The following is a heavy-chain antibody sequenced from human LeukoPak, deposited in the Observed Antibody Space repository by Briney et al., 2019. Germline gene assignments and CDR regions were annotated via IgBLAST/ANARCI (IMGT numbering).Heavy chain of an antibody. D-gene: IGHD3-16*01. CDR2: TYYRSQWYN. V-gene: IGHV6-1*01. J-gene: IGHJ4*02. Sequence: SQTLSLTCAISGDSVSSNSAAWNWIRQSPSRGLEWLGRTYYRSQWYNEYEPSVRSRIIITTDTSANHVSLQLNSVTPEDTAAYYCTRELGGFDHWGQGTLDTVSS. CDR1: GDSVSSNSAA. CDR3: TRELGGFDH.